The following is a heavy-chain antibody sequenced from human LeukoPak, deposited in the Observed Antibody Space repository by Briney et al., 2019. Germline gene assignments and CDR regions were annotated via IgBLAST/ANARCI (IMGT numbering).Heavy chain of an antibody. CDR3: ARPYYYDSRIDP. Sequence: SQTLSLTCTVSGGSISSGDYYWSWIPQPPGKGLEWIAYMYYSGSTYYNPSLKSRVTMSADTSKNQLSLKLSSVTAADAAVYYCARPYYYDSRIDPWGQGILVTVSS. V-gene: IGHV4-30-4*01. J-gene: IGHJ5*02. CDR1: GGSISSGDYY. D-gene: IGHD3-22*01. CDR2: MYYSGST.